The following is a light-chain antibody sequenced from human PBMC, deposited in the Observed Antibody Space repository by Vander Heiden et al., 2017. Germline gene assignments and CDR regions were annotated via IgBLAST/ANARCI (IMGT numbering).Light chain of an antibody. CDR2: GNS. V-gene: IGLV1-40*01. Sequence: QSVLTQPPSVSGAPGQRITISCTGSSSNIGAGYDVHWYQQLPGTAPKRLIFGNSNRPSGVPDLFSGSKSGTSASLAITGLQAEDEGDYYCQSYDSSLSAWVFGGGTKLTVL. CDR3: QSYDSSLSAWV. J-gene: IGLJ3*02. CDR1: SSNIGAGYD.